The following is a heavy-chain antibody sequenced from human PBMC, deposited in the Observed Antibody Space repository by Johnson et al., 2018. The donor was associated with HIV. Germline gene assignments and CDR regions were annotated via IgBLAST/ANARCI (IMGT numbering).Heavy chain of an antibody. Sequence: QVQLVESGGGVVQPGRSLRLSCAASGFTFSSYAMHWVRQAQGKGLEWVAVISYDGSNKYYADSVKGRFTISRDNSKNTLYLQMNSLRAEDTAVYYCARDQDWGYYDTTAFDIWGQGTMVTVSS. CDR3: ARDQDWGYYDTTAFDI. V-gene: IGHV3-30*04. CDR1: GFTFSSYA. CDR2: ISYDGSNK. J-gene: IGHJ3*02. D-gene: IGHD3-16*01.